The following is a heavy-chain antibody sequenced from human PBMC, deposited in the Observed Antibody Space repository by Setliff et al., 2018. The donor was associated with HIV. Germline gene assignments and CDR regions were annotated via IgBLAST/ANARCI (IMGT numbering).Heavy chain of an antibody. CDR3: AREPYYDILTGYLDY. J-gene: IGHJ4*02. D-gene: IGHD3-9*01. V-gene: IGHV3-7*03. CDR1: GFTFSSFW. Sequence: GGSLRLSCAASGFTFSSFWMSWVRQAPGKGLEWVANIKQDGSEKYYVDSVKGRFTVSRDNAKNSLYLQMNSLRAEDTALYYCAREPYYDILTGYLDYWGQGALVTVSS. CDR2: IKQDGSEK.